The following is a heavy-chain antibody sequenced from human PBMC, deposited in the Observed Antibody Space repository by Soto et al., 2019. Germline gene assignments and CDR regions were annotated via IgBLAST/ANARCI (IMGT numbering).Heavy chain of an antibody. Sequence: QVQLVESGGGVVQPGRSLRLSCAASGFTFSSYGMHWVRQAPGKGLEWVAVISYDGSNKYYADSVKGRFTISRDNSKNTLYLQMNSLRAEDXXXXXCAKAWGFTPGRXXXXWGQXTL. V-gene: IGHV3-30*03. CDR2: ISYDGSNK. J-gene: IGHJ5*02. D-gene: IGHD1-26*01. CDR3: AKAWGFTPGRXXXX. CDR1: GFTFSSYG.